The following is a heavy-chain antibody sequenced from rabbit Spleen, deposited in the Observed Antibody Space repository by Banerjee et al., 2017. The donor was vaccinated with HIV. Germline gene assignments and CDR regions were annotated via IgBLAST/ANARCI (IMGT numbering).Heavy chain of an antibody. CDR3: ARDAGTSFSTYGMDL. D-gene: IGHD8-1*01. J-gene: IGHJ6*01. CDR1: GFSFSSSDY. CDR2: IAGGSSGST. V-gene: IGHV1S45*01. Sequence: QEQLEESGGGLVKPGASLTLTCTASGFSFSSSDYICWVHQAPGKGLEWIACIAGGSSGSTYSATWAKGRFTISKTSSTTVTLQMTSLTAADTATYFCARDAGTSFSTYGMDLWGQGTLVTVS.